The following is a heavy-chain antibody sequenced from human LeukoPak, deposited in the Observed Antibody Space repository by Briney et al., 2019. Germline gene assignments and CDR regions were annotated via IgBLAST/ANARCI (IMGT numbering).Heavy chain of an antibody. J-gene: IGHJ4*02. CDR3: AKERDPYSGSYFGY. V-gene: IGHV3-23*01. D-gene: IGHD1-26*01. CDR1: GFTFSSYA. Sequence: PGGSLRFSCAASGFTFSSYAMSWVRQAPGKGLEWVSAISGSGGSTYYADSVKGRFTISRDNSKNTLYLQMNSLGAEDTAVYFCAKERDPYSGSYFGYWGQGTLVTVSS. CDR2: ISGSGGST.